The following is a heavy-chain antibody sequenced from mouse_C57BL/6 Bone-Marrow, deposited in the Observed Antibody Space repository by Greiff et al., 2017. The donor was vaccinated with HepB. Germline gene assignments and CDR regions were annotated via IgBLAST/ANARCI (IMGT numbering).Heavy chain of an antibody. CDR1: GYTFTDYY. V-gene: IGHV1-19*01. CDR2: INPYNGGT. J-gene: IGHJ3*01. Sequence: EVQLQQSGPVLVKPGASVKMSCKASGYTFTDYYMNWVKQSHGKSLEWIGVINPYNGGTSYNQKFKGKATLTVDKSSSTAYMELNSLTSEDSAVYYCARRAGDYDGAWFAYWGQETLVTVSA. D-gene: IGHD2-4*01. CDR3: ARRAGDYDGAWFAY.